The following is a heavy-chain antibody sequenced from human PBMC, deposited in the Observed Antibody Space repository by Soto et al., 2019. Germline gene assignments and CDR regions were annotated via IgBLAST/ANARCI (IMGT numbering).Heavy chain of an antibody. J-gene: IGHJ6*03. CDR3: AKDLLELTTMVRGYYYMDV. Sequence: GGSLRLSCAASGFTFSSYAMSWVRQAPGKGLEWVSAISGSGGSTYYADSVKGRFTISRDNSKNTLYLQMNSLRAEDTAVYYCAKDLLELTTMVRGYYYMDVWGKGTTVTVSS. CDR1: GFTFSSYA. CDR2: ISGSGGST. V-gene: IGHV3-23*01. D-gene: IGHD3-10*01.